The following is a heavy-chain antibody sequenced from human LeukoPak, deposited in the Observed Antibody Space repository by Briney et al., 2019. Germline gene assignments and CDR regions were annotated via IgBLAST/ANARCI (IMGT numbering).Heavy chain of an antibody. CDR3: ARGGPGSGWLNPFDY. CDR2: IYTSGST. D-gene: IGHD6-19*01. Sequence: SETLSLTCTVSGGSISSYYWSWIRQPAGKGLEWIGRIYTSGSTNYNPSLKSRVTMSVDTSKNQFSLKLSSVTAADTAVYYCARGGPGSGWLNPFDYWGQGTLVTVSS. J-gene: IGHJ4*02. V-gene: IGHV4-4*07. CDR1: GGSISSYY.